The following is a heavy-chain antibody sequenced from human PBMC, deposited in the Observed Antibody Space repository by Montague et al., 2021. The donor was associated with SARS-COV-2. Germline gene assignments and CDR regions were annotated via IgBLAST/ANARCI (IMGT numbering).Heavy chain of an antibody. Sequence: SLRLSCAAPGFSFGSNWMSWVRQAPGKGLEWVANIKDDGSEQYYADSLKGRFTISRDNAKNSLYLQVHSLRAEDTAVYYCARHSSGYFWGQGTLVTVSS. D-gene: IGHD5-12*01. CDR1: GFSFGSNW. CDR2: IKDDGSEQ. V-gene: IGHV3-7*01. J-gene: IGHJ4*02. CDR3: ARHSSGYF.